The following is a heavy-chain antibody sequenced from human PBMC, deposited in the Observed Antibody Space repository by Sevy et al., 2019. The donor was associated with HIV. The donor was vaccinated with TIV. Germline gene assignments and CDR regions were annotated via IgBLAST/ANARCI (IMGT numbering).Heavy chain of an antibody. J-gene: IGHJ6*02. Sequence: GGSLRLSCAASGFTFDYYGMSWVRQVPWRGLEWVSGLNWNGGSTRYADSVKGRFTISRDNAKNSLYLQMNSLRAEDTALYYCARASVVRGVSLYYYHYGMDVWGQGTTVTVSS. CDR3: ARASVVRGVSLYYYHYGMDV. CDR2: LNWNGGST. CDR1: GFTFDYYG. V-gene: IGHV3-20*04. D-gene: IGHD3-10*01.